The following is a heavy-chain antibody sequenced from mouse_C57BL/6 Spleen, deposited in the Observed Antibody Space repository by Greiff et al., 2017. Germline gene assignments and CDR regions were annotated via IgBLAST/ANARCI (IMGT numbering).Heavy chain of an antibody. Sequence: VQLQQSGPELVKPGASVKISCKASGYTFTDYYMNWVKQSNGKSLEWIGDINPNNGSTSYNQKFKGKATVTADKSSSTAYMELRSLTSEDSAVYYCARDYSNNLYYAMDYWGQGTSVTVSS. CDR3: ARDYSNNLYYAMDY. J-gene: IGHJ4*01. V-gene: IGHV1-26*01. CDR2: INPNNGST. CDR1: GYTFTDYY. D-gene: IGHD2-5*01.